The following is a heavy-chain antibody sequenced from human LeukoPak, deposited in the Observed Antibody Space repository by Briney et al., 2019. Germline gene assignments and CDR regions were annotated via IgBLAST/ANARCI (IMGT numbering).Heavy chain of an antibody. J-gene: IGHJ6*03. Sequence: GGSLRLSCAASGFTFSSYWMSWVRQAPGKGLEWVANIKQDGSEKYYVDSVKGRFTISRDNAKNSLYLQMNSLRAEDTAVYYCARGLSSSWLYYYYYYMDVWGKGTTVTVSS. V-gene: IGHV3-7*01. CDR1: GFTFSSYW. D-gene: IGHD6-13*01. CDR2: IKQDGSEK. CDR3: ARGLSSSWLYYYYYYMDV.